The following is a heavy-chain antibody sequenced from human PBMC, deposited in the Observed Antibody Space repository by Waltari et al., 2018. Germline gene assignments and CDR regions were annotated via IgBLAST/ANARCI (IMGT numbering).Heavy chain of an antibody. J-gene: IGHJ4*02. V-gene: IGHV4-39*01. CDR1: GGSISRSSYY. CDR2: IYHSGST. Sequence: QLQLQESGPGLVKPSETLSLTCTVSGGSISRSSYYWGWLCQPPGKGLDWIASIYHSGSTYYNPSLKSRVTISVDTSKNQFSLKLTSVTAADTAVYYCARIYGSGSPIPSVDYWGQGTLVTVSS. D-gene: IGHD3-10*01. CDR3: ARIYGSGSPIPSVDY.